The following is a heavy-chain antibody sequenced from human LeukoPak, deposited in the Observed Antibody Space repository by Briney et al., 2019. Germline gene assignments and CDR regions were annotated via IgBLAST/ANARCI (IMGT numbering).Heavy chain of an antibody. CDR1: GFTVSNDY. CDR2: IYSDGTT. CDR3: ASDRAGGQIWVALDP. J-gene: IGHJ5*02. V-gene: IGHV3-66*02. D-gene: IGHD3-10*01. Sequence: GGSLRLSCAASGFTVSNDYMAWVRQAPGRGLEWVSLIYSDGTTFYRDSVKGRFTISRDNFKTKMYLQMNSLRPEDTALYYCASDRAGGQIWVALDPWGQGTLVTVSP.